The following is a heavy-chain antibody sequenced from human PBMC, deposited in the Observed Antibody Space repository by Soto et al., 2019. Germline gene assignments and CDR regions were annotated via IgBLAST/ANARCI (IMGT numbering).Heavy chain of an antibody. Sequence: SVKVSCKASGGTFSSYAISWVRQAPGQGLEWMGGIIPIFGTANYAQKFQGRVTITADESTSTAYMELSSLRSEDTAVYYCARSRPPHPYCGYRYYFDYWGQGTLVTVAS. CDR2: IIPIFGTA. CDR1: GGTFSSYA. D-gene: IGHD5-12*01. CDR3: ARSRPPHPYCGYRYYFDY. J-gene: IGHJ4*02. V-gene: IGHV1-69*13.